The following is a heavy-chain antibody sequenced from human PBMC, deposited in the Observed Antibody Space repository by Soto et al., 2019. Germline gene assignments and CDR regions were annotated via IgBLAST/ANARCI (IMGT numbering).Heavy chain of an antibody. J-gene: IGHJ4*02. D-gene: IGHD5-18*01. CDR1: GFTFSSYA. V-gene: IGHV3-30-3*01. CDR2: ISYDGSNK. CDR3: ARDTLYSYGYFDY. Sequence: ESGGGVVQPGRSLRLSCAASGFTFSSYAMHWVRQAPGKGLEWVAVISYDGSNKYYADSVKGRFTISRDNSKNTLYLQMNSLRAEDTAVYYCARDTLYSYGYFDYWGQGTLVTVSS.